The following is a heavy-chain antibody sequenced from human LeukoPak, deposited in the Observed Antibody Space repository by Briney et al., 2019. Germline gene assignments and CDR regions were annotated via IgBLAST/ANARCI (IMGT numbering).Heavy chain of an antibody. Sequence: GGSLRLSCAAYGFTFSNYGMQWVRQAPGKGLEWVAVISHDGTTTFYADSVKGRITISRDNSKNTLDLQMDSLRVEDTAVYFCAKEPNAYSSGWYFQDWGQGTLVTVSS. V-gene: IGHV3-30*18. CDR2: ISHDGTTT. J-gene: IGHJ1*01. CDR3: AKEPNAYSSGWYFQD. D-gene: IGHD6-25*01. CDR1: GFTFSNYG.